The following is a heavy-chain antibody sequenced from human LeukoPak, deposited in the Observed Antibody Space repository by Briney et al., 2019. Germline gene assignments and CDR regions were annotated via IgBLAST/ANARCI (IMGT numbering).Heavy chain of an antibody. CDR1: GLTFSNAW. Sequence: GGSLSLSCAASGLTFSNAWMSWVRHAPGEGREWVGCFKSKTDGGTTDYTAPVKGSYTISRDDAKTTMYLQMNCLKTEATAVYYCSTAPRGWNYPDYWGQGTLVTVSS. CDR2: FKSKTDGGTT. CDR3: STAPRGWNYPDY. J-gene: IGHJ4*02. V-gene: IGHV3-15*01. D-gene: IGHD6-19*01.